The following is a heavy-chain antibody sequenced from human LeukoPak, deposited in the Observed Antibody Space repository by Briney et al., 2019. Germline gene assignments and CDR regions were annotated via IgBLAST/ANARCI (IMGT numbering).Heavy chain of an antibody. D-gene: IGHD6-13*01. Sequence: GSLRLSCAASGFTFNNYAMSWIRQPPGKGLEWIGSIYYSGSTYYNPSLKSRVTISVDTSKNQFSLKLSSVTAADTAVYYCARLRRGLAAAGREFDYWGQGTLVTVSS. CDR1: GFTFNNYA. V-gene: IGHV4-39*07. J-gene: IGHJ4*02. CDR3: ARLRRGLAAAGREFDY. CDR2: IYYSGST.